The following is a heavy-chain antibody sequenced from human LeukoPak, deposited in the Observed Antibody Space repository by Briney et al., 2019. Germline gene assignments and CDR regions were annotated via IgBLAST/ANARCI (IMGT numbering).Heavy chain of an antibody. CDR1: GFTFSGYW. V-gene: IGHV3-74*01. CDR2: INTDGSST. J-gene: IGHJ4*02. CDR3: AGGYSSRDRVGDFDY. Sequence: SGGSLRLSCAASGFTFSGYWMHWGRQAPGKGLVWVSRINTDGSSTTYADSVKGRFTISRDNSKNTLYLQMNSLRAEDTAVYYGAGGYSSRDRVGDFDYWGQGTLVTVSS. D-gene: IGHD6-13*01.